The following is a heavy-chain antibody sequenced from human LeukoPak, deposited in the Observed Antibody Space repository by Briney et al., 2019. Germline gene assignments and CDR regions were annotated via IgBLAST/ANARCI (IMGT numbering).Heavy chain of an antibody. J-gene: IGHJ5*02. V-gene: IGHV1-18*04. CDR1: GYTFTSYG. Sequence: ASVKLSCEASGYTFTSYGMSWVRQAPGQGLEWMGWITAYNGNTNYAQKLQGRVTITTDTSTITAYMQLSSLRSDDTAVYYCARGKVVVVVPAAMPDDWFDPWGQGTVVSVSS. D-gene: IGHD2-2*01. CDR2: ITAYNGNT. CDR3: ARGKVVVVVPAAMPDDWFDP.